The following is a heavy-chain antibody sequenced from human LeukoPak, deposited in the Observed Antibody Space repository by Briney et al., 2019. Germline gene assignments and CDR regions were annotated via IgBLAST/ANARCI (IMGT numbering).Heavy chain of an antibody. CDR2: IISTGSYI. CDR3: ARREAVAGGAHFDY. D-gene: IGHD6-19*01. Sequence: GGSLRLSCSASGFTFSEYSMNWVRQAPGKGLEWVSSIISTGSYISYADSVKGRFTISRDNAKNSLYLQMNSLRAEDTAVYYCARREAVAGGAHFDYWGQGTLVTVSS. CDR1: GFTFSEYS. V-gene: IGHV3-21*01. J-gene: IGHJ4*02.